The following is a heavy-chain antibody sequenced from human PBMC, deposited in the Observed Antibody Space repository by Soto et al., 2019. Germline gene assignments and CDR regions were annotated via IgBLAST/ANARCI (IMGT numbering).Heavy chain of an antibody. V-gene: IGHV4-39*01. CDR1: GGSISSSSYY. Sequence: QLQLQESGPGLVKPSETLSLTCTVSGGSISSSSYYWGWIRQPPGKGLEWIGSIYYSGSTYYNPSLKSRVTISVGTSKNQFSLKLSSVTAADTAVYYCARHSGSSVVVIHDYFDYWGQGTLVTVSS. CDR3: ARHSGSSVVVIHDYFDY. CDR2: IYYSGST. J-gene: IGHJ4*02. D-gene: IGHD3-22*01.